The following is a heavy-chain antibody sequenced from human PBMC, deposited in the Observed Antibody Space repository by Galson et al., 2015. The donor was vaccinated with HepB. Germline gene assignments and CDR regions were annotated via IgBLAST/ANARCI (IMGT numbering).Heavy chain of an antibody. CDR3: ARECGSTRCYNAFDI. CDR1: GFTFSSFW. Sequence: SLRLSCAASGFTFSSFWMSWVRQAPGKGLEWVANIKQDGSQKYYVDSVKGRFTISSDNAKNSLYLQMNSLRAEDTAVYYCARECGSTRCYNAFDIWGQGTLVTVSS. CDR2: IKQDGSQK. V-gene: IGHV3-7*03. D-gene: IGHD2-2*02. J-gene: IGHJ3*02.